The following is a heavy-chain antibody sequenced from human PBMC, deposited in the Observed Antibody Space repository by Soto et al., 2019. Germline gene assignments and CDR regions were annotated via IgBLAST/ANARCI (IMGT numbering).Heavy chain of an antibody. CDR2: IKSKTDGGTT. J-gene: IGHJ6*02. Sequence: GGSLRLSCAASGFTFSNAWMNWVRQAPGKGLEWVGRIKSKTDGGTTDYAAPVKGRFTISRDDSKTTLYLQMNSLKTEDTAVYYCTTDGVIAAAGWSYYYYGMDVWGQGTTVTVSS. V-gene: IGHV3-15*07. CDR1: GFTFSNAW. D-gene: IGHD6-13*01. CDR3: TTDGVIAAAGWSYYYYGMDV.